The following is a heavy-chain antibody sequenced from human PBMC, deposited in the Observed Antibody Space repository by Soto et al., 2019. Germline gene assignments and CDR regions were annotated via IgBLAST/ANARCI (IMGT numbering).Heavy chain of an antibody. CDR1: GGTFSSYT. V-gene: IGHV1-46*01. CDR3: ARATDYGDFNFDY. D-gene: IGHD4-17*01. J-gene: IGHJ4*02. CDR2: IIPSGGST. Sequence: GASVKVSCKASGGTFSSYTISWVRQAPGQGLEWMGRIIPSGGSTSYAQKFQGRVTMTRDTSTSTVYMELSSLRSEDTAVYYCARATDYGDFNFDYWGQGTLFTVSS.